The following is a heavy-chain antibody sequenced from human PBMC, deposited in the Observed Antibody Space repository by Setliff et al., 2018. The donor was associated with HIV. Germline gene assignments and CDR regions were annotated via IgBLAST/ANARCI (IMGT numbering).Heavy chain of an antibody. V-gene: IGHV6-1*01. D-gene: IGHD6-19*01. Sequence: SQTLSLTCAISGDSVSSNNAAWNWIRQSPLRGLEWLGRTYYRSKWYFDYAVSVKSRIIINPDTSKNQFSLHLNSVPPEDTAVYYCARGSYGSVLLWGQGTLVTVSS. CDR1: GDSVSSNNAA. J-gene: IGHJ4*02. CDR3: ARGSYGSVLL. CDR2: TYYRSKWYF.